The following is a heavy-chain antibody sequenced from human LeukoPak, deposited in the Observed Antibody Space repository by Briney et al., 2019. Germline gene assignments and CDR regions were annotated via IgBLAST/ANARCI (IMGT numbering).Heavy chain of an antibody. Sequence: PGGSLRLSCAASGFAFSSYEMNWVRQAPGKGLEWVSYISTSGSTMYYADSVQGRFTISRDNAKNLVYLQMNSLRAEDTAVYYCARDAEDYYYMDVWGKGTTVTISS. CDR3: ARDAEDYYYMDV. CDR1: GFAFSSYE. J-gene: IGHJ6*03. V-gene: IGHV3-48*03. CDR2: ISTSGSTM.